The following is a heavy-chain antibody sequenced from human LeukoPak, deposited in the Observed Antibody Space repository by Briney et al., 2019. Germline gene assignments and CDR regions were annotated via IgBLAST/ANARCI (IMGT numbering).Heavy chain of an antibody. Sequence: GGSLRLSCAASAFTFSSYWMNWVRQAPGKGLEWVSAISGSGGATYSADSVKGRLTISRDNSKNTLYLHMNSLRAEDTAIYYCAKSQSLLSLGGPFDSWGQGTLVTVSS. J-gene: IGHJ4*02. CDR2: ISGSGGAT. CDR3: AKSQSLLSLGGPFDS. D-gene: IGHD3-16*01. CDR1: AFTFSSYW. V-gene: IGHV3-23*01.